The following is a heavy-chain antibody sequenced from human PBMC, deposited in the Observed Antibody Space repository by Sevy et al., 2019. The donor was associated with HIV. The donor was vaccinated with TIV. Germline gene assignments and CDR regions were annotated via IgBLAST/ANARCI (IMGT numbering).Heavy chain of an antibody. CDR3: ARAMGV. V-gene: IGHV3-7*01. CDR2: INQDGSEI. J-gene: IGHJ6*02. CDR1: GISISSHR. Sequence: GGSLRLSCVGSGISISSHRMNWVRQSPGKGLEWVANINQDGSEIYYVDSVKGRFTISRENAKNSGYLQMHSLRVEDSGVYYCARAMGVWGQGTTVTVSS.